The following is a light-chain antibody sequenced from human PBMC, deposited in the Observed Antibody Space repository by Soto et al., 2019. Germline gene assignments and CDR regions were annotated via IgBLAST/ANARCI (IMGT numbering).Light chain of an antibody. CDR3: QRYHNWPDMYT. CDR1: QSLRSS. CDR2: GAS. Sequence: EIVMTQSPATLSVSPGERATLSCRASQSLRSSIAWYQQKPGQAPRLLIYGASTRATGVPARFSGSGSGTEFPLALSGLQSEDFAVYCCQRYHNWPDMYTFGQGTKLEMK. J-gene: IGKJ2*01. V-gene: IGKV3-15*01.